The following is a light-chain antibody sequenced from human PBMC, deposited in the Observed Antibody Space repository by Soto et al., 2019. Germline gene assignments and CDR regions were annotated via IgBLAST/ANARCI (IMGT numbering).Light chain of an antibody. CDR2: DVS. CDR3: QHYGRSPT. Sequence: EIVLTQSPGTLSLSPGERATLSCRSSQSVSSNYLAWYQQKPDQAPRLVIYDVSGRATGIPDRFGGSGAGTDFTLTISRLEPEDFAVYYCQHYGRSPTFGQGTKVEIK. V-gene: IGKV3-20*01. CDR1: QSVSSNY. J-gene: IGKJ1*01.